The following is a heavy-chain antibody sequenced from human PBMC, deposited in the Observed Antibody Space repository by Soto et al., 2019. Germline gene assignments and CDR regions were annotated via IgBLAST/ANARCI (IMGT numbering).Heavy chain of an antibody. V-gene: IGHV3-30*03. CDR2: ISYDGTDE. Sequence: QVQLVESGGGVVQPGRSLRLSCAASGFSFSSYGMHWVRXXXXXXXEWVAMISYDGTDESYADTVKGRFTISRDNSKXXXXXXXXXXXXXXXXXXXXXXXXXXXXXXFDYWGQGTLVTVSS. CDR1: GFSFSSYG. J-gene: IGHJ4*02. CDR3: XXXXXXXXXXFDY.